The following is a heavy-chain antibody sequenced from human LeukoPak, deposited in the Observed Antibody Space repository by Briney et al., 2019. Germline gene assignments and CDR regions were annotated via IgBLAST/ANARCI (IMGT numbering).Heavy chain of an antibody. CDR3: ARVVVVAAIQEYYFDY. CDR1: GGSISSGGYS. D-gene: IGHD2-15*01. Sequence: PSQTLSLTCAVSGGSISSGGYSWSWIRQPPGKGLEWIGYIYHSGSTYYNPSLKSRVTISVDRSKNQFSLKLSSVTAADTAVYYCARVVVVAAIQEYYFDYWGQGTLVTVSS. V-gene: IGHV4-30-2*01. J-gene: IGHJ4*02. CDR2: IYHSGST.